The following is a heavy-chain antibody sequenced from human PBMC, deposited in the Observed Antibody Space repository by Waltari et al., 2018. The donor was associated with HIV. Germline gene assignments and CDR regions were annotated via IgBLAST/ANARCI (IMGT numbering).Heavy chain of an antibody. CDR3: ARGPDRGGSGWSFDY. J-gene: IGHJ4*02. D-gene: IGHD6-19*01. V-gene: IGHV1-18*01. CDR2: ISGYNGNT. CDR1: GYTFTTFG. Sequence: QVQLVQSGAEVKKPGAAVKVSCKASGYTFTTFGISWVRQAPGQGLEWMGWISGYNGNTNYAQDFQGRVTVTTDTSTSTAYMVLRSLRSDDTAVYYCARGPDRGGSGWSFDYWGQGALVTVSS.